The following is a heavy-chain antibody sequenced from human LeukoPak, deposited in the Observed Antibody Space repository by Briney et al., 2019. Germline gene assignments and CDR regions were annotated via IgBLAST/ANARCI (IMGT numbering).Heavy chain of an antibody. Sequence: PGGSLRLSCAASGFTFEQYAMAWVRQAPGKGLEWVSSISGSGASAYYADSVKGRFTISRDNSKNTVNLQMNSLRAEDTALYYCAKWLTYCSGGNCYGGEGFRGQGTLVTVSS. CDR3: AKWLTYCSGGNCYGGEGF. CDR1: GFTFEQYA. V-gene: IGHV3-23*01. CDR2: ISGSGASA. J-gene: IGHJ4*02. D-gene: IGHD2-15*01.